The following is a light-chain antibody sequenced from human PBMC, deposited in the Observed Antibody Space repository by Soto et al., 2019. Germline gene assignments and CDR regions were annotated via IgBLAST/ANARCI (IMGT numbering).Light chain of an antibody. CDR2: VGTGGIVG. CDR1: SGYSNYT. V-gene: IGLV9-49*01. Sequence: QLVLTQPPSASACLGASVTLTCTLSSGYSNYTVDWYQQRPGKGPRFVMRVGTGGIVGSKGDGIPDRFSVLGSGLNRYLTIKNIQEEDESDYHCGADHGSGSNFVVFGGGTKLTVL. J-gene: IGLJ2*01. CDR3: GADHGSGSNFVV.